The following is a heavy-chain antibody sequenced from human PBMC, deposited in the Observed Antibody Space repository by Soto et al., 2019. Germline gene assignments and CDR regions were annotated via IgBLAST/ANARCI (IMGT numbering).Heavy chain of an antibody. J-gene: IGHJ4*02. Sequence: EVHLVESGGGLVQPGRSLRLSCAASGFIFDDYAMHWVRQAPGKRLEWVSSISWNSGTIVYADSVKGPFTICRDNAKNSLSLQMNSLRPVDTAFYYCTNGRSSSCSAPVDYWGQGTRVTVSS. CDR3: TNGRSSSCSAPVDY. CDR1: GFIFDDYA. V-gene: IGHV3-9*01. CDR2: ISWNSGTI. D-gene: IGHD2-2*01.